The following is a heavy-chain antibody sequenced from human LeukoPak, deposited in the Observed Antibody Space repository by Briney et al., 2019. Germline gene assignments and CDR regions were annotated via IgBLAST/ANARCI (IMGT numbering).Heavy chain of an antibody. V-gene: IGHV3-33*01. Sequence: GGSLRLSCAASGFTFSSYGMHWVRQAPGKGLEWVAVIWYDGNNKYYADSVKGRFTISRDNAKNSLYLQMNSLRAEDTAVYYCARDIVVVTAYFDYWGQGTLVTVSS. D-gene: IGHD2-21*02. CDR3: ARDIVVVTAYFDY. J-gene: IGHJ4*02. CDR1: GFTFSSYG. CDR2: IWYDGNNK.